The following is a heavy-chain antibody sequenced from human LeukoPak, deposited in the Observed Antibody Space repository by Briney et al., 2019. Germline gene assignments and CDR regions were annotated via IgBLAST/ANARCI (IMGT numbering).Heavy chain of an antibody. CDR3: ARSGGSGSYPYYFDY. J-gene: IGHJ4*02. D-gene: IGHD3-10*01. CDR2: IYPNDSDT. Sequence: GESLKISCKTSGYNFIRYWIGWVRQMPGEGLEWMGIIYPNDSDTRYSPSFQGQVTISADKSISTAYLQWSSLKASDTAMYYCARSGGSGSYPYYFDYWGQGTLVTVSS. CDR1: GYNFIRYW. V-gene: IGHV5-51*01.